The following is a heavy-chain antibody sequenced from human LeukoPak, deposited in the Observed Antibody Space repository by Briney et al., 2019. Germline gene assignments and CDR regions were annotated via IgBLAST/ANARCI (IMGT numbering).Heavy chain of an antibody. Sequence: SETLSLTCAVSGYSISSGYYWGWIRQPPGKGLEWIGSIYHSGSTYYNPSLKSRVTISVDTSKNQFSLKLSSVTAADTAGYYCARGGGLRFLEWLLKAWGQGTLVTVSS. D-gene: IGHD3-3*01. CDR2: IYHSGST. V-gene: IGHV4-38-2*01. CDR3: ARGGGLRFLEWLLKA. CDR1: GYSISSGYY. J-gene: IGHJ5*02.